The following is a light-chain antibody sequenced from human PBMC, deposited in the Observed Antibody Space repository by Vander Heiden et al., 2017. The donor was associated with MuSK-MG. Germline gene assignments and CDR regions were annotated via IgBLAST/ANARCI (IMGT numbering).Light chain of an antibody. CDR2: YNN. CDR1: NSNIGRRS. CDR3: GKWDNSLSGVV. J-gene: IGLJ2*01. V-gene: IGLV1-51*01. Sequence: QSVLPLPPSVSAAPGQTVPISCSGSNSNIGRRSVSWYQQLPGTAPKRLIVYNNKRPSGIPDRFSGYKSGTSAKRGITGLQTGEEADDYCGKWDNSLSGVVVGGGTKLTVL.